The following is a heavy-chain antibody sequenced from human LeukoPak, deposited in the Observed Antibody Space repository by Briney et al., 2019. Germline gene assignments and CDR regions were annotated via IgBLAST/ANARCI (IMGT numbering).Heavy chain of an antibody. D-gene: IGHD6-19*01. J-gene: IGHJ4*02. V-gene: IGHV3-23*01. CDR3: AKEYSSGWFD. CDR2: ISGSGGST. Sequence: GGSLRLSCAASGITFSSYAMNWVRQAPGKGLEWVSGISGSGGSTYYADSVKGRFTISRDNSKNTLFMQMNSLRAEDTAIYYCAKEYSSGWFDWGQGTLVTVSS. CDR1: GITFSSYA.